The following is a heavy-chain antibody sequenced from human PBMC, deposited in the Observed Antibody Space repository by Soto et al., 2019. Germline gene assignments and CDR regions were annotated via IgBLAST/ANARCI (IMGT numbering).Heavy chain of an antibody. V-gene: IGHV1-18*01. CDR3: ARDIVVVTAAYYYYGMDV. J-gene: IGHJ6*02. CDR2: ISAYNGNT. Sequence: GASVKVSCKASGYTFTSYGITWVRRPPGQGLEWMGWISAYNGNTNYAQKLQGRVTMTTDTSTSTAYMELRSLRSDDTAVYYCARDIVVVTAAYYYYGMDVWGQGTTVTVSS. CDR1: GYTFTSYG. D-gene: IGHD2-21*02.